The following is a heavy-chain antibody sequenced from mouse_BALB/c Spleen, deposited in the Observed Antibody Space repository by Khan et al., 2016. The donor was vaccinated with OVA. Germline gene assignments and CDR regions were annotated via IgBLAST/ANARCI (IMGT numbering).Heavy chain of an antibody. CDR3: ARGGYGSPFAY. V-gene: IGHV1S127*01. J-gene: IGHJ3*01. CDR1: GYTFTSFW. CDR2: IDPSKSET. Sequence: QVQLKQSGPELVRPGASVKMSCKASGYTFTSFWIHWVKQRPGPGLEWIGMIDPSKSETRLNQTFKDKATLNVDKSSNTAYMQLSRLTSEDSAVYYWARGGYGSPFAYWGQGTLVTVSA. D-gene: IGHD1-1*01.